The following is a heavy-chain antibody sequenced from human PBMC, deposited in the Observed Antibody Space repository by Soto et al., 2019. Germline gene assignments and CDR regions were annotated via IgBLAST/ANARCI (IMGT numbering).Heavy chain of an antibody. CDR3: ARDWNCSTGRGYNEFDP. Sequence: QVQLVQSGVEVKKPGASVKVSCKASGYTFTSYGISWVRQVPGQGLEWMGWISASNGKTNYTQMLQGRVTMTTDTSTSTVYMELRSLRSDDTAVYYCARDWNCSTGRGYNEFDPWGQGTLVTVSS. CDR2: ISASNGKT. J-gene: IGHJ5*02. V-gene: IGHV1-18*01. D-gene: IGHD2-15*01. CDR1: GYTFTSYG.